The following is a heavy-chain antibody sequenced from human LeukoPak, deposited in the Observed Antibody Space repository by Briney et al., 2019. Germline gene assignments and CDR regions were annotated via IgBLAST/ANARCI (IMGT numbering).Heavy chain of an antibody. CDR1: GFTFSDYY. D-gene: IGHD5-12*01. CDR3: ARVGGYSGYDSPLGIYFDY. J-gene: IGHJ4*02. CDR2: ISSSSSYT. V-gene: IGHV3-11*06. Sequence: GSLRLSCAASGFTFSDYYMSWIRQAPGKGLEWVSYISSSSSYTNYADSVKGRFTISRDNAKNSLYLQMNSLRAEDTAVYYCARVGGYSGYDSPLGIYFDYWGQGTLVTVSS.